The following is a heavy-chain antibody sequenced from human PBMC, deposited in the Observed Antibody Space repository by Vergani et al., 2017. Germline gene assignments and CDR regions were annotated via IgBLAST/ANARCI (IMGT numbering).Heavy chain of an antibody. Sequence: QVQLQEWGAGLLKTSETLSITCGVSGGSFSDYYWSWIRQAPGMGLEWIGEVNHGGSTNYNPSLKSPVSISVDTSKNQFSLRLTSVTAADSGLYFCASIARAPTRRNPPPDYWGQGILVTVSS. D-gene: IGHD3-16*02. CDR1: GGSFSDYY. V-gene: IGHV4-34*01. CDR2: VNHGGST. J-gene: IGHJ4*02. CDR3: ASIARAPTRRNPPPDY.